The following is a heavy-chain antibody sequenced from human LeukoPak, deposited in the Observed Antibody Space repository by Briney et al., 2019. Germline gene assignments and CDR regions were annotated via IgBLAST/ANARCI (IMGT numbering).Heavy chain of an antibody. CDR1: GFTVSSNS. V-gene: IGHV3-30*18. J-gene: IGHJ4*02. CDR3: AKDMDHDYDDYGFDY. Sequence: GGSLRLSCTVSGFTVSSNSMSWVRQAPGKGLEWVAVISYDGSNKYYADSVKGRFTVSRDNSRNTLNLQMNSLRAEDTAVYYCAKDMDHDYDDYGFDYWGQGTLVTVSS. CDR2: ISYDGSNK. D-gene: IGHD4-17*01.